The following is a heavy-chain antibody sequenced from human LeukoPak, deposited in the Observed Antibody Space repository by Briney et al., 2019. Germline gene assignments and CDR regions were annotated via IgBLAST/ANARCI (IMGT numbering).Heavy chain of an antibody. J-gene: IGHJ4*02. CDR1: GFTLRSYC. CDR2: IWYDGSNI. D-gene: IGHD3-22*01. Sequence: PGRSLRLSCAASGFTLRSYCMYWVRQAPGKGLEWLAVIWYDGSNIYYADPVKGRFAISRDNSKNTLYLQINSLRAEDTAVYYCARARNDYDSSSFSALDYWGQGTLVTVSS. V-gene: IGHV3-33*01. CDR3: ARARNDYDSSSFSALDY.